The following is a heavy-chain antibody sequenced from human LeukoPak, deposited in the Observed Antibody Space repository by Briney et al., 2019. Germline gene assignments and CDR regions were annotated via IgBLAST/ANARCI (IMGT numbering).Heavy chain of an antibody. CDR3: ASLYSDYDYLFCDYVWYFDY. D-gene: IGHD5-12*01. J-gene: IGHJ4*02. CDR1: GGSISSYY. CDR2: IYTSGST. Sequence: SETLSLTCTVSGGSISSYYGSWIRQPPGKGLEWIGYIYTSGSTNYNPSLKSRVTISIDTSKNQFSLKLSSVTAADTAVYYCASLYSDYDYLFCDYVWYFDYWGQGTLVTVSS. V-gene: IGHV4-4*09.